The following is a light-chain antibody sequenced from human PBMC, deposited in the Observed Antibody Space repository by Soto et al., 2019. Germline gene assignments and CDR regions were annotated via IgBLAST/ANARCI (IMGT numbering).Light chain of an antibody. CDR2: DVS. J-gene: IGKJ1*01. V-gene: IGKV1-5*01. CDR1: QSIRSW. CDR3: QQYNSYSPT. Sequence: DIQMTQSPSTLSAFVGDRVTITCRASQSIRSWLAWYQQKPGKAPKLLIYDVSNLQSWVPSRFSGSRSGAEFTLTISSLQPDDFATYYCQQYNSYSPTFGQGTKVELK.